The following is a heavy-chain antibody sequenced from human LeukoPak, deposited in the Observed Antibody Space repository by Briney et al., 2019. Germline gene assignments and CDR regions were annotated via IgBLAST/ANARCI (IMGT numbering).Heavy chain of an antibody. CDR2: ISGGDVST. J-gene: IGHJ4*02. CDR1: GFTFNTYA. Sequence: GGSLRLSCAASGFTFNTYAMSWVRQAPGKGLEWVSSISGGDVSTSYADSVKGRFTISRDNSKNTLYLQLNSLRAEDTAIYYCAKRVTMATILGVFDYWGQGTLVTVSS. D-gene: IGHD5-24*01. CDR3: AKRVTMATILGVFDY. V-gene: IGHV3-23*01.